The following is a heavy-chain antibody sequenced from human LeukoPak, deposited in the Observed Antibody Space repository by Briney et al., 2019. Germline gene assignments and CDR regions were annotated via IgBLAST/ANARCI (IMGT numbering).Heavy chain of an antibody. D-gene: IGHD5-18*01. CDR2: ISGSGGNT. CDR3: AKKAAINAFDI. V-gene: IGHV3-23*01. Sequence: GGSLRLSCAASGFAFSSYAMNWVRQAPGKGLEWVSEISGSGGNTYYADSVKGRFTISRDKSKNTLYLQMNSLRVEDTAVYYCAKKAAINAFDIWGQGTMVTVSS. CDR1: GFAFSSYA. J-gene: IGHJ3*02.